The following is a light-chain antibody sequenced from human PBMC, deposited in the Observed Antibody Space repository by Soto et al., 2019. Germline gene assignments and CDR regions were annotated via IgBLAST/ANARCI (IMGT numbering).Light chain of an antibody. CDR3: QQYVALPPT. CDR2: GAS. Sequence: EIVLTQFPGALSLCPGERVILSCRASQTVSNTYLAWYQQKSGKAPNFLIYGASNRATGIPDRFSGSVSGTDFTLTISRPEPEDFAVYYCQQYVALPPTFGGGTRVEIK. CDR1: QTVSNTY. J-gene: IGKJ4*01. V-gene: IGKV3-20*01.